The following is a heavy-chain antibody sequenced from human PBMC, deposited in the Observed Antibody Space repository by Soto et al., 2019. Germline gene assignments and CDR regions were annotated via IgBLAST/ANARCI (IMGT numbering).Heavy chain of an antibody. Sequence: SVKVSCKASGGTFSSYAISWVRQAPGQGLEWMGGIIPIFGTANYAQKFQGRVTITADESTRTAYMELSSLRSEDTAVYYCAIDLVTAEYYYGMDVWGQGTTVTGSS. CDR3: AIDLVTAEYYYGMDV. J-gene: IGHJ6*02. CDR1: GGTFSSYA. V-gene: IGHV1-69*13. CDR2: IIPIFGTA. D-gene: IGHD5-18*01.